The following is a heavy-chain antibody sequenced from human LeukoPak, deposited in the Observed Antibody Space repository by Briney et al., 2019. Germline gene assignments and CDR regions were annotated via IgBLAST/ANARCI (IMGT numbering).Heavy chain of an antibody. CDR2: IYSGGNI. D-gene: IGHD3-22*01. CDR1: GFSVSNYY. V-gene: IGHV3-53*01. J-gene: IGHJ4*02. Sequence: GGSLSLSCAASGFSVSNYYMSWVRQAPGKGLEWVSVIYSGGNIYYTDSVKGRFTISRDNPKNTVFLQMGSLRGEDTAVYYCARCYYDGSGFYYYFDYWGQGTLVTVSS. CDR3: ARCYYDGSGFYYYFDY.